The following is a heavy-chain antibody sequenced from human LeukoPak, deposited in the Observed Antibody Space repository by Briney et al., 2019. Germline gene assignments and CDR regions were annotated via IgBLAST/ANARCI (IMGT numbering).Heavy chain of an antibody. J-gene: IGHJ5*02. CDR2: IYHSGST. D-gene: IGHD6-13*01. CDR1: GGSISSSNW. CDR3: ASSTGYSSSWYEGRWFDP. V-gene: IGHV4-4*02. Sequence: SETLSLTCAVSGGSISSSNWWSWVRQPPGKGLEWIGEIYHSGSTNYNPSLKSRVTISVDKSKNQFSLKLSSVTAADTAVYYCASSTGYSSSWYEGRWFDPWGQGTLVTVSS.